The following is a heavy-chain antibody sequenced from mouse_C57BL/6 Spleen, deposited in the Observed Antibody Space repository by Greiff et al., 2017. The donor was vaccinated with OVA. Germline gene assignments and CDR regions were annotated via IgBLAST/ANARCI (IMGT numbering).Heavy chain of an antibody. Sequence: QVQLQQPGAELVMPGASVKLSCKASGYTFTSYWMHWVKQRPGQGLEWIGEIDPSDSYTNYNQKFKGKSTLTVDKSSSTADMQLSSLTSEDSAVYYCARRGAYYDYVDYWGQGTSVTVSS. J-gene: IGHJ4*01. D-gene: IGHD2-4*01. CDR1: GYTFTSYW. CDR3: ARRGAYYDYVDY. V-gene: IGHV1-69*01. CDR2: IDPSDSYT.